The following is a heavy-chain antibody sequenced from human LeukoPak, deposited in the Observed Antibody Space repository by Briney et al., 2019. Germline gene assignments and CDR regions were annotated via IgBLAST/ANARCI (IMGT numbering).Heavy chain of an antibody. D-gene: IGHD5-18*01. CDR3: ARPRGRSEYSYGFDY. J-gene: IGHJ4*02. V-gene: IGHV1-2*06. CDR2: INPNSGGT. CDR1: GYTFTDYY. Sequence: ASVKVSCKASGYTFTDYYMHWVRQAPGQGLEWMGRINPNSGGTNYAQKFQGRVTMTRDTSISTAYMELSRLISDDTAVYYCARPRGRSEYSYGFDYWGQGTRVTVS.